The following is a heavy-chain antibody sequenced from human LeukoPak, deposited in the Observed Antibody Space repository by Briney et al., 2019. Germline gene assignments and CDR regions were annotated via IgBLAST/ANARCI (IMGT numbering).Heavy chain of an antibody. Sequence: SETLSLTCAVYGGSFSGYYWSWIRQPPGKGLEWIGEINHSGSTNYNPSLKSRVTISVDTSKNQFSLKLSSVTAADTAVYYCARRADYYDSSGPGDDASDIWGQGTMVTVSS. V-gene: IGHV4-34*01. CDR2: INHSGST. CDR3: ARRADYYDSSGPGDDASDI. D-gene: IGHD3-22*01. J-gene: IGHJ3*02. CDR1: GGSFSGYY.